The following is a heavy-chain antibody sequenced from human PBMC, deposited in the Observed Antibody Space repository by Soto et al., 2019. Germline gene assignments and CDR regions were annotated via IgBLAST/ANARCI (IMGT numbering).Heavy chain of an antibody. D-gene: IGHD3-9*01. Sequence: PGESLKISCKASGYSFTSYWIGWVRQISGKGLEWMGITYPEDSRIVYSPSFQGQVTISVDKSISTVYLQWSSLKASDTATYYCARRRYFDTLLDPWGQGTLVTVSS. CDR1: GYSFTSYW. CDR2: TYPEDSRI. J-gene: IGHJ5*02. V-gene: IGHV5-51*01. CDR3: ARRRYFDTLLDP.